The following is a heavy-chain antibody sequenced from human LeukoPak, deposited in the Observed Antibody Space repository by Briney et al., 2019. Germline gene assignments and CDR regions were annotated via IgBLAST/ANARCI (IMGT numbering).Heavy chain of an antibody. V-gene: IGHV1-46*01. Sequence: ASVKVSCKASGYTFTGYYMHWVRQAPGQGLEWMGIINPSGGSTSYAQKFQGRVTMTRDMSTSTVYMELSSLRSEDTAVYYCARSGQKGYYYYYYYMDVWGKGTTVTVSS. CDR3: ARSGQKGYYYYYYYMDV. CDR1: GYTFTGYY. J-gene: IGHJ6*03. CDR2: INPSGGST.